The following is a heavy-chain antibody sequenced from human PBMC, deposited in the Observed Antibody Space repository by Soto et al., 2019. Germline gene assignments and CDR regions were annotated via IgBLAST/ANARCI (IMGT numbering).Heavy chain of an antibody. V-gene: IGHV5-51*01. J-gene: IGHJ6*02. D-gene: IGHD6-13*01. CDR3: ASGRIAAAGDYYYGMDV. CDR2: IYPGDSDT. CDR1: GYSFTSYW. Sequence: PGESLKISCKGSGYSFTSYWIDWVRQMPGKGLEWMGIIYPGDSDTRYSPSFQGQVTISADKSISTAYLQWSSLKASDTAMYYCASGRIAAAGDYYYGMDVWGQGTTVTVSS.